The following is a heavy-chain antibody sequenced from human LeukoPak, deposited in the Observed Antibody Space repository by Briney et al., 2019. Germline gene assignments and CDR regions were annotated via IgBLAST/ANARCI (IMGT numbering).Heavy chain of an antibody. CDR1: GGSMSPYH. CDR3: ARHPYYYYGVDV. CDR2: IYYSGST. Sequence: SETLSLTCTVSGGSMSPYHWGWIRQPPGKGLEWIGYIYYSGSTNYNPSLKSRVTISVDLSKNQFSLNLSSVTAADTAVYYCARHPYYYYGVDVWGQGTSVTVSS. V-gene: IGHV4-59*08. J-gene: IGHJ6*02.